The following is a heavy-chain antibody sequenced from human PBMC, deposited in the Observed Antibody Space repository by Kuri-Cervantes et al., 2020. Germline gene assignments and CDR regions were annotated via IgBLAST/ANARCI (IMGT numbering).Heavy chain of an antibody. Sequence: GESLKISCAASGFTFSGSAMHWVRQASGKGLEWVGRIRSKANSYATAYAASVKGRFTISRDDSKNTAYLQMNSLKTEDTAVYYYARETESDAFDIWGQGTMVTVSS. D-gene: IGHD1-14*01. V-gene: IGHV3-73*01. CDR3: ARETESDAFDI. CDR1: GFTFSGSA. J-gene: IGHJ3*02. CDR2: IRSKANSYAT.